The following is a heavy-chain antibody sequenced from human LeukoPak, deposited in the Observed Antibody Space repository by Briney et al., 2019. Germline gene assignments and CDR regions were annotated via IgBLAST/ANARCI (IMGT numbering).Heavy chain of an antibody. J-gene: IGHJ4*02. CDR3: ARGRWYYDSSGWYLY. Sequence: SETLSLTCTVSGYSISSGYYWGWIRQPPGKGLEWIGSIYHSGSTYYNPSLKSRVTISVDTSKNQSSLKLISVTAADTAMYYCARGRWYYDSSGWYLYWGQGTLVTVSS. CDR2: IYHSGST. V-gene: IGHV4-38-2*02. D-gene: IGHD3-22*01. CDR1: GYSISSGYY.